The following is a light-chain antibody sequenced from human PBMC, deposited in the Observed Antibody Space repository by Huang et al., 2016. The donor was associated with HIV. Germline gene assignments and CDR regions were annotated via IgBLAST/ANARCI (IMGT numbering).Light chain of an antibody. J-gene: IGKJ4*01. CDR2: AAS. Sequence: DIQMTQSPSSLSASVGDRISITCRARQTISTFLNWYQQQPGKAPKLLIYAASNLQSGVSSRVSGTGSGTHFTLTVTGLQPDDFATYFCQQTSSVPLTFGGGTRVE. V-gene: IGKV1-39*01. CDR3: QQTSSVPLT. CDR1: QTISTF.